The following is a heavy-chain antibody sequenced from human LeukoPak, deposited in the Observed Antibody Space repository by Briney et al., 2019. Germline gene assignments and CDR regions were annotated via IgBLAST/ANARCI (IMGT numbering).Heavy chain of an antibody. Sequence: GGSLRLSCAASGFSFSTQGMHWVRKAPGKGLVWVSYINIDERITGYADSVKGRFTISRDNAKNTLYLQMNSLRAEDTAIYYCFREGGDWGQGTLVTVSS. CDR1: GFSFSTQG. D-gene: IGHD3-10*01. V-gene: IGHV3-74*01. J-gene: IGHJ4*02. CDR3: FREGGD. CDR2: INIDERIT.